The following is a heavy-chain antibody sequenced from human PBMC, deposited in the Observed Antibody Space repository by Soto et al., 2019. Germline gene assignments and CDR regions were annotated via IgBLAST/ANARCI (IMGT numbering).Heavy chain of an antibody. D-gene: IGHD2-15*01. V-gene: IGHV4-31*03. CDR2: IYYSGST. CDR3: ARDRRRILPYYYYYGMDV. CDR1: GGSISSGGYY. Sequence: SETLSLTCTVSGGSISSGGYYWSWIRQHPGKGLEWIGYIYYSGSTYYNPSLKSRVTISVDTSKNQFSLKLSSVTAADTAVYYCARDRRRILPYYYYYGMDVWGQGTTVTV. J-gene: IGHJ6*02.